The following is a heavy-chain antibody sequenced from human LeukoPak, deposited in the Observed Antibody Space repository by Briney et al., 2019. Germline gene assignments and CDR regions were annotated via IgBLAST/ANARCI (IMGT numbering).Heavy chain of an antibody. J-gene: IGHJ4*02. CDR1: GFTVTSNS. D-gene: IGHD3-16*01. CDR2: IYSGST. V-gene: IGHV3-53*01. CDR3: ARLRSFPRMFDY. Sequence: GGSLRLSCTVSGFTVTSNSMSWVRQAPGKGPEWVSFIYSGSTHYSDSVKGRFTISRDNSKNTLYLQMNSLRAEDTAVYYCARLRSFPRMFDYWGQGTLVTVSS.